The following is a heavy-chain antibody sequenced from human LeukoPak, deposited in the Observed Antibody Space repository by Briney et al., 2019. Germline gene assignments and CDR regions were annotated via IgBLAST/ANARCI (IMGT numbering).Heavy chain of an antibody. V-gene: IGHV4-39*01. CDR1: GGSISSSSYY. D-gene: IGHD6-13*01. Sequence: SETLSLTCTVSGGSISSSSYYWGWIRQPPGKGLEWIGSIYYSGSTYYNPSLKSRVTISVDTSKNQFSLKLSSVTAADTAVYYCARQAAAGFYYYYYMDVWGKGTTVTISS. J-gene: IGHJ6*03. CDR3: ARQAAAGFYYYYYMDV. CDR2: IYYSGST.